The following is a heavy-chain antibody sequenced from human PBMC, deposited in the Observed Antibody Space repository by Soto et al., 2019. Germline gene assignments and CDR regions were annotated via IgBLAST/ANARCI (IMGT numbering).Heavy chain of an antibody. CDR1: GGSFSGYY. D-gene: IGHD2-2*01. CDR3: ARLKAYPLLRSTWSDP. V-gene: IGHV4-34*01. J-gene: IGHJ5*02. Sequence: QVQLQQWGAGLLKPSETLSLTCAVYGGSFSGYYWSWIRQPPGKGLEWIGEINHSGSTNYNPSLNHPATISVETSSAKFPLTVTSVTAPDTAVSYGARLKAYPLLRSTWSDPWGQGALVTVPS. CDR2: INHSGST.